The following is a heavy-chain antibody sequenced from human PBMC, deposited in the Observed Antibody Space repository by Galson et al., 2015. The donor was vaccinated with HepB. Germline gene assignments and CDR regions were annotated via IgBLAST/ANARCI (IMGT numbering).Heavy chain of an antibody. Sequence: SVKVSCKASGYTFTSYGISWVRQAPGQGLEWMGWISAYNGNTNYAQKLQGRVTMTTDTSTSTAYMELRSLRSDDTAVYYCARDSGYQLLYGIDYYYYMDVWGKGTTVTVSS. D-gene: IGHD2-2*02. J-gene: IGHJ6*03. CDR3: ARDSGYQLLYGIDYYYYMDV. CDR1: GYTFTSYG. CDR2: ISAYNGNT. V-gene: IGHV1-18*01.